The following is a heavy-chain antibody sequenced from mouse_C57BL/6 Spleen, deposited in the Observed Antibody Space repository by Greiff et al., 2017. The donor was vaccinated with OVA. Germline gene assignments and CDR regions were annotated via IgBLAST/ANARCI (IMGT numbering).Heavy chain of an antibody. CDR3: ARVTTVVDRWYFDV. V-gene: IGHV1-81*01. J-gene: IGHJ1*03. CDR2: IYPRSGNT. Sequence: VKLVESGAELARPGASVKLSCKASGYTFTSYGISWVKQRTGQGLEWIGEIYPRSGNTYYNEKFKGKATLTADKSSSTAYMELRSLTSEDSAVYFCARVTTVVDRWYFDVWGTGTTVTVSS. CDR1: GYTFTSYG. D-gene: IGHD1-1*01.